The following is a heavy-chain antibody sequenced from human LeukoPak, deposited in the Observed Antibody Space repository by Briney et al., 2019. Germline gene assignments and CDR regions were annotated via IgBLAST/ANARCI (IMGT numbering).Heavy chain of an antibody. CDR1: GFTVSNNY. J-gene: IGHJ4*02. V-gene: IGHV3-66*02. D-gene: IGHD3-16*01. CDR2: IYSGDNT. Sequence: PGGSLRLSCAASGFTVSNNYMSWVRQAPGKGLEWVSVIYSGDNTCYVESVKGRFTISRDNSKHTLFLQMNRLRAEDTAVYYCAGRRVLDASFDYWGQGTLVTVSS. CDR3: AGRRVLDASFDY.